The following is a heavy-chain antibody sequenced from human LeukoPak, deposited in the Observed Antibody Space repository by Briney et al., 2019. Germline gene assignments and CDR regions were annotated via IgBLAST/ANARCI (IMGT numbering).Heavy chain of an antibody. CDR3: AKGPSGWTLGDVGDY. J-gene: IGHJ4*02. CDR2: ISGSGGST. Sequence: GGSLRLSCAASGFTFSSYAMSWVRQAPGKGLEWVSAISGSGGSTYYADSVKGRFTISRDNSKNTLYLQMNSLRVEDTAVYYCAKGPSGWTLGDVGDYWGQGTLVTVSS. D-gene: IGHD3-10*01. V-gene: IGHV3-23*01. CDR1: GFTFSSYA.